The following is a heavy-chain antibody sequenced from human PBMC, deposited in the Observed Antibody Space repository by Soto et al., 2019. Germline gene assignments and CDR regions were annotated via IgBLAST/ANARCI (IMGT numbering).Heavy chain of an antibody. CDR2: IYYSGNS. CDR1: GGSINSGYYY. D-gene: IGHD6-13*01. V-gene: IGHV4-31*03. Sequence: SETLSLTCTVSGGSINSGYYYWTWIRQHPGRGLEWIGYIYYSGNSYYNPSLKSRVTISIDTSKNQFSLRLSSVTAADTAVYYCARGAAAGTSVDYWGQGALVTVSS. J-gene: IGHJ4*02. CDR3: ARGAAAGTSVDY.